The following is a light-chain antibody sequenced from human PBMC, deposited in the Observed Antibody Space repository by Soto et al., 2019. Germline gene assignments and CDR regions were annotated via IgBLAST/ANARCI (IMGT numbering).Light chain of an antibody. CDR2: GAS. J-gene: IGKJ2*01. CDR1: RSVSSN. CDR3: LKYNTWPYI. Sequence: EIVVTQSPAILSVSPGGTATLSCRASRSVSSNLAWFQQKPGQVPRLLICGASARTTDFPARCSGSRSGAEFTLTISSLQSEDFAVYYCLKYNTWPYIFGQGTKLE. V-gene: IGKV3-15*01.